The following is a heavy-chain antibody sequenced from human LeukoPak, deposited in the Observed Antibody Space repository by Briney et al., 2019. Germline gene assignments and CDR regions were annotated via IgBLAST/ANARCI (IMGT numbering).Heavy chain of an antibody. D-gene: IGHD3-10*01. Sequence: PGGSLRLSCAASGFSFSSNSMNWVRQAPGKGLEWVSAISGSGGSTYYADSVKGRFTISRDNSKNTLYLQMNSLRAEDTAVYYCAKDRGVRGVFYYYYYMDVWGKGTTVTISS. V-gene: IGHV3-23*01. CDR1: GFSFSSNS. CDR2: ISGSGGST. J-gene: IGHJ6*03. CDR3: AKDRGVRGVFYYYYYMDV.